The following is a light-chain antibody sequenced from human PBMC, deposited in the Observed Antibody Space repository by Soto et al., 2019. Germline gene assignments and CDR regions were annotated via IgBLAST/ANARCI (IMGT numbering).Light chain of an antibody. CDR3: QQRSNWPSIT. J-gene: IGKJ5*01. V-gene: IGKV3D-20*02. Sequence: EIVLTQSPGTLSLSPGERATLSCRASQSVSSSSLAWYQQKPGQAPRLLIYDTSSRATGIPDRFSGSGSGTDFTLTISSLEPEDSAVYYCQQRSNWPSITFGQGTRLEIK. CDR1: QSVSSSS. CDR2: DTS.